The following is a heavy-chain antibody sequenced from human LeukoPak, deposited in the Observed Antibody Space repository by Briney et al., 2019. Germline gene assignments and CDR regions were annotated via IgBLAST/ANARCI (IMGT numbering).Heavy chain of an antibody. J-gene: IGHJ4*02. Sequence: GGSLRLSCTASGFTFGDYAMSWVRQAPGKGLEWVGFIRSKAYGGTTEYAASVKGRFTISRDDSKSIAYLQMNSLKTEDTAVYYCTRASYYYDSSGEEITFDYWGQGTLVTVSS. CDR1: GFTFGDYA. V-gene: IGHV3-49*04. CDR3: TRASYYYDSSGEEITFDY. CDR2: IRSKAYGGTT. D-gene: IGHD3-22*01.